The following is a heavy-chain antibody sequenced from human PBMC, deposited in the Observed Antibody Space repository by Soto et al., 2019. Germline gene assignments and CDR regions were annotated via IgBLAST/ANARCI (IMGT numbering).Heavy chain of an antibody. CDR2: INHSGST. CDR3: ARGPQAGATIYDSSGYTDY. J-gene: IGHJ4*02. D-gene: IGHD3-22*01. CDR1: GGSFSGYY. V-gene: IGHV4-34*01. Sequence: SETLSLTXAVYGGSFSGYYWSWIRQPPGKGLEWIGEINHSGSTNYNPSLKSRVTISVDTSKNQFSLKLSSVTAADTAVYYRARGPQAGATIYDSSGYTDYWGQGTLVTVSS.